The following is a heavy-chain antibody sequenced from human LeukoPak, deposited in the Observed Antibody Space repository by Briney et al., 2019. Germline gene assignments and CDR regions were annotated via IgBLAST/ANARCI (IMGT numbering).Heavy chain of an antibody. CDR3: VRMVSGDS. J-gene: IGHJ4*02. V-gene: IGHV3-23*01. CDR1: GFTFSNYD. Sequence: GGSLRLSCAVSGFTFSNYDMNWVRQAPGKGPEWVTTISASGIHIYYADSAKGRFTISRDNSRNTLELQMNSLRGEDAAVYYCVRMVSGDSWGQGTLVTVTS. D-gene: IGHD2-8*01. CDR2: ISASGIHI.